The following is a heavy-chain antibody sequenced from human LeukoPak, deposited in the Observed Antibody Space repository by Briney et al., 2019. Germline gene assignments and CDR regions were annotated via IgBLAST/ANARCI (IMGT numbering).Heavy chain of an antibody. D-gene: IGHD3-9*01. CDR3: ARSGFGRKYDDIFDY. Sequence: SQTLSLTCSVSGGSISSGDYYWSWIRQPPGEGLEWIGYIYYSGSTFCNPSLRSRVAISVDTSKNQFSLKLSSVTAADTAVYYCARSGFGRKYDDIFDYWGQGTLVTVSS. CDR2: IYYSGST. J-gene: IGHJ4*02. CDR1: GGSISSGDYY. V-gene: IGHV4-30-4*01.